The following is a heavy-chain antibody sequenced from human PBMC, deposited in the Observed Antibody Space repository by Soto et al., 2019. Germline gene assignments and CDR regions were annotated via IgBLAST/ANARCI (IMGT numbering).Heavy chain of an antibody. D-gene: IGHD2-2*01. J-gene: IGHJ4*02. CDR3: ARPALECNSPGCAS. CDR2: INQAGSEG. CDR1: GLAFSSYW. Sequence: EVQLVESGGGLVQPGGSLRLSCVVSGLAFSSYWMSWVRQAPGKGLEWVANINQAGSEGYYVDSVKGRVTSSRDNAKNSLYRQMTSLRAEDTAVYYCARPALECNSPGCASGGQGTLVTVSS. V-gene: IGHV3-7*01.